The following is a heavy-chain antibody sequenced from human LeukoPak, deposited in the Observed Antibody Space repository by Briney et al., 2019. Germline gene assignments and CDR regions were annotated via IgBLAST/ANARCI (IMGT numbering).Heavy chain of an antibody. CDR2: IDKTTYPT. CDR1: AFIFSDYA. CDR3: AKFEGATIPGWFNDY. D-gene: IGHD6-19*01. V-gene: IGHV3-23*05. Sequence: GGSLRLSCAASAFIFSDYAMGWVRQAPGKGLEWVSTIDKTTYPTFYADSVKGRFTISRDNSKNTLYLQMNSLRTEETAVYFCAKFEGATIPGWFNDYWGQGILVTVSS. J-gene: IGHJ4*02.